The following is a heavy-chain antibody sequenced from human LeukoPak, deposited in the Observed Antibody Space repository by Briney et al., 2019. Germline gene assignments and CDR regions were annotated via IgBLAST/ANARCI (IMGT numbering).Heavy chain of an antibody. D-gene: IGHD3-3*01. CDR1: GGSFSGYY. CDR2: INHSGST. J-gene: IGHJ3*02. V-gene: IGHV4-34*01. CDR3: ARGGFLEWYLLDAFDI. Sequence: PSETLSLTCAVYGGSFSGYYWSWIRQPPGKGLEWIGEINHSGSTNYNPSLKSRVTISVDTSKNQFSLKLSSVTAADTAVYYCARGGFLEWYLLDAFDIWGQGTMVTVSS.